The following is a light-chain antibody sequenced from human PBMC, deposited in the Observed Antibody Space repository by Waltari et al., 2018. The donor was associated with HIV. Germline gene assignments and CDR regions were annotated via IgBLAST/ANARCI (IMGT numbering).Light chain of an antibody. CDR3: QAGGSTTSGV. CDR1: ELGDTY. Sequence: SYEVTQPPSAAVSPGQTASIPCSGYELGDTYTCWYQQKPGQSPLLVIYQDNKRPSGIPGRFSASSSGHTATLTISGTLPMDEADYYCQAGGSTTSGVFGRGTKLTVL. J-gene: IGLJ3*02. CDR2: QDN. V-gene: IGLV3-1*01.